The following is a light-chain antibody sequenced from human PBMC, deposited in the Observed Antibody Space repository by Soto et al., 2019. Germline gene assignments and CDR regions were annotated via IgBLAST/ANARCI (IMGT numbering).Light chain of an antibody. Sequence: EIVLTQSPGTLSLSPGDGATLSCRASQTVGNNYLAWYQQRPGQAPRLLIHGASSRATGIPDRFSGNGSGTEFTLTIARLEPEDFAVYYCQQYGNLPRTFGQGTKVDIK. CDR1: QTVGNNY. CDR2: GAS. J-gene: IGKJ1*01. CDR3: QQYGNLPRT. V-gene: IGKV3-20*01.